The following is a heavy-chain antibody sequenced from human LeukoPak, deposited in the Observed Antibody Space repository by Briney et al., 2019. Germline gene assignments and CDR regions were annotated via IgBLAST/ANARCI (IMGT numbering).Heavy chain of an antibody. CDR1: GFTFSSYG. CDR2: ISYDGSNK. D-gene: IGHD6-13*01. V-gene: IGHV3-30*18. CDR3: AKDQRVAAAGNPSDY. J-gene: IGHJ4*02. Sequence: GGSLRLSCAASGFTFSSYGMHWVRQAPGKGLEWVAVISYDGSNKYYADSVKGRFTISRDNSKNTLYLQMNSLRAEDTAVYYCAKDQRVAAAGNPSDYWGQGTLVTVSS.